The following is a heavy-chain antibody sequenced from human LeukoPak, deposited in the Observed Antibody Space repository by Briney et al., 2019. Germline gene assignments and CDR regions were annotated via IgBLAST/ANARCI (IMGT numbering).Heavy chain of an antibody. J-gene: IGHJ4*02. D-gene: IGHD6-13*01. Sequence: PSQTLSLTCTVSGGSVSSGSYYWSWIRQPPGKGLEWIGYIYYSGSTNYNPSLKRRVTISVDTSKNQFSLKLSSVTAADAAVYYCARSSLSSSWFLDYWGRGALVTVTS. V-gene: IGHV4-61*01. CDR1: GGSVSSGSYY. CDR3: ARSSLSSSWFLDY. CDR2: IYYSGST.